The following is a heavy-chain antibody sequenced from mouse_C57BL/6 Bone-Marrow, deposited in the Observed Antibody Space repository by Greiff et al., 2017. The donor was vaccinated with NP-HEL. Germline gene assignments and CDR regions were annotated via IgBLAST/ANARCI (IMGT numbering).Heavy chain of an antibody. D-gene: IGHD1-1*01. CDR1: GFSLTSYG. J-gene: IGHJ1*03. CDR3: ATTLLRSFWYFDV. Sequence: VKLQESGPGLVQPSQSLSITCTVSGFSLTSYGVHWVRQSPGKGLEWLGVIWRGGSTDYNAAFMSRLSITKDNSKSQVFFKMNSLQADDTAIYYCATTLLRSFWYFDVWGTGTTVTVSS. V-gene: IGHV2-5*01. CDR2: IWRGGST.